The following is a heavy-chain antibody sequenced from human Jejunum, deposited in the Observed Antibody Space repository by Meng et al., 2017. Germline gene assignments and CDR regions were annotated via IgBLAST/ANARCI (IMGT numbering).Heavy chain of an antibody. Sequence: VQLGESGGGLVQPGGSLRLSCAASGFTFRNFWMQWVRQAPGKGLVWVSRINIDGSSTDYADSVKGRFTISRDDAKNTLYLQMNSLRVEDTAVYYCTRTGSYRYDFWGQGTLVTVSS. CDR1: GFTFRNFW. CDR2: INIDGSST. J-gene: IGHJ4*02. D-gene: IGHD1-26*01. CDR3: TRTGSYRYDF. V-gene: IGHV3-74*01.